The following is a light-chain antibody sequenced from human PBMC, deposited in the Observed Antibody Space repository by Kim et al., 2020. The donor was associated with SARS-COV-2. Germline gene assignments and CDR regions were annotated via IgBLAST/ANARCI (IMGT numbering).Light chain of an antibody. V-gene: IGKV1-39*01. CDR3: QQSYSTPRT. J-gene: IGKJ1*01. Sequence: ASVGDRVTVTCRASQTISSSLNWYQHKPGKAPNLLIYAASSLQSGVPSRFSGGGSGTDFTLTISSLQPEDFATYYCQQSYSTPRTFGQGTKVDIK. CDR2: AAS. CDR1: QTISSS.